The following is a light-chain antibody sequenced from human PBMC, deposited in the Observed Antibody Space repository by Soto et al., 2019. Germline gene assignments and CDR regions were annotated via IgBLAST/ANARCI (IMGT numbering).Light chain of an antibody. CDR2: SNN. V-gene: IGLV1-44*01. CDR3: AAWYDSLNALI. Sequence: QSVLTQPPSASGTPGQRITISCSGSSSNIGSHTVNWHQQVPGTAPKLLIYSNNERPSGVPDRCSGAKSGTSASLAISGRQSGDEADYYCAAWYDSLNALIFGGGTKLTVL. J-gene: IGLJ2*01. CDR1: SSNIGSHT.